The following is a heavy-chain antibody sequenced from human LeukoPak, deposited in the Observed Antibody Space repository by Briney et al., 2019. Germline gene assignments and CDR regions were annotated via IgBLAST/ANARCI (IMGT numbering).Heavy chain of an antibody. CDR3: ASNTGYSYGYFDY. J-gene: IGHJ4*02. Sequence: PGGSLRLSCAASGFTFSNNEMNWVRQAPGKGLEWVSCISRGGNTIYYSDSVKGRFTISRDTAKNSLYLQMNSLRAEDTAVYYCASNTGYSYGYFDYWGRGTLVTVSS. V-gene: IGHV3-48*03. CDR2: ISRGGNTI. CDR1: GFTFSNNE. D-gene: IGHD5-18*01.